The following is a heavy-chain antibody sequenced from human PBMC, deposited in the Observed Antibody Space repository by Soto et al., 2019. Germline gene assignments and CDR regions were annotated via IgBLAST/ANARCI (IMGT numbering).Heavy chain of an antibody. CDR3: TRTYFLAS. CDR2: INTDGST. D-gene: IGHD1-26*01. V-gene: IGHV3-23*01. J-gene: IGHJ5*02. CDR1: GFTFSSYA. Sequence: EVQLLESGGGLIQPGGSLRLSCATSGFTFSSYAMSWARQAPGTGLEWVSSINTDGSTYYTDSVKSRFSIPSDNTWNTRYLQMQHLSAEGTAMYYCTRTYFLASWGQGTLVTVSS.